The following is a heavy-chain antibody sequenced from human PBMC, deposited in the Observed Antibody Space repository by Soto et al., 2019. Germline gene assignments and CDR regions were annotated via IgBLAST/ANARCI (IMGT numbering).Heavy chain of an antibody. CDR3: AKVGREYYDSSGYAMYYFDY. J-gene: IGHJ4*02. V-gene: IGHV3-23*01. Sequence: EVQLLESGGGLVQPGGSLRLSCAASGFTFSSYAMSWVIQAPGKGLEWFSAIIGSGGSTYYADSVKCRFTISRDNSKNTLYLQMNSLRAEDTAVYYCAKVGREYYDSSGYAMYYFDYWGQGTLVTVSS. CDR2: IIGSGGST. CDR1: GFTFSSYA. D-gene: IGHD3-22*01.